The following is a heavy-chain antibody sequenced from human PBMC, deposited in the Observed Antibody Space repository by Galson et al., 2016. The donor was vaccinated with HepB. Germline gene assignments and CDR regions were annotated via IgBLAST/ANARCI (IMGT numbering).Heavy chain of an antibody. CDR3: ARVKGSGQDY. V-gene: IGHV4-30-2*01. Sequence: TCAVSGGFIRSGGYSWSWIRQPPGKGLEWIGYIYYSGSTFYNPSLKSRVTISVDTSKNHFSLNLTSVTAADTAVYYCARVKGSGQDYWGQGTLVIVSS. CDR1: GGFIRSGGYS. CDR2: IYYSGST. J-gene: IGHJ4*02.